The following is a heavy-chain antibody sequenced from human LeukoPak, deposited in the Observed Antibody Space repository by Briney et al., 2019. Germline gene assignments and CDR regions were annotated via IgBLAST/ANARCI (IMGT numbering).Heavy chain of an antibody. J-gene: IGHJ5*02. CDR1: GFTFSSYG. D-gene: IGHD6-19*01. Sequence: GRSLRLSCAASGFTFSSYGMHWVRQAPGKGLEWVAVIWYDGSNKYYADSVKGRFTISRDKFKNTLYLQMNSLRAEDTAVYYCARARGAVADFNWFDPWGQGTLVTVSS. V-gene: IGHV3-33*01. CDR3: ARARGAVADFNWFDP. CDR2: IWYDGSNK.